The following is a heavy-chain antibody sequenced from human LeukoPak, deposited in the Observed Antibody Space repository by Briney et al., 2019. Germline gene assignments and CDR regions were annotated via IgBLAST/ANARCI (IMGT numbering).Heavy chain of an antibody. CDR3: ARDYRSSSGRSIDY. Sequence: GGSLRLSCAASGFTFNTYLMTWVRQAPGKGLEWVANIKQDGSEKYYVDSVKGRFTISRDNAKSSLYLQMNSLRAEDTAVYYCARDYRSSSGRSIDYWGQGTLVTVSS. J-gene: IGHJ4*02. CDR1: GFTFNTYL. D-gene: IGHD6-6*01. CDR2: IKQDGSEK. V-gene: IGHV3-7*01.